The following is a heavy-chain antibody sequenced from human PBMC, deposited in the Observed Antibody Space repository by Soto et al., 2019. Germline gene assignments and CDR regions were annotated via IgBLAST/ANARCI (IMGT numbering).Heavy chain of an antibody. V-gene: IGHV1-69*13. CDR3: ASSGMIVVVSQFDY. Sequence: SVKVSCKASGGAFSSYAISWVRQAPGQGLEWMGGIIPIFGTANYAQKFQGRVTITADESTSTAYMELSSLRSEDTAVYYCASSGMIVVVSQFDYWGQGTLVTVSS. CDR2: IIPIFGTA. J-gene: IGHJ4*02. CDR1: GGAFSSYA. D-gene: IGHD3-22*01.